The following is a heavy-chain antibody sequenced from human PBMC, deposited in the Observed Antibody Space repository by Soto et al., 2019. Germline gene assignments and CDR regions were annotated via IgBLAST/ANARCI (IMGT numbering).Heavy chain of an antibody. CDR2: IFYSGSS. CDR3: ARHPQLWLPWFDP. CDR1: GGSISHSNND. V-gene: IGHV4-39*01. D-gene: IGHD5-18*01. Sequence: ETRCLSGTVPGGSISHSNNDWGWIREPPGKGLEWIGSIFYSGSSYYNPSLKSRVTISVDTSNSQFSLQLSSVTAADTAVYYCARHPQLWLPWFDPWGQGTLVTVSS. J-gene: IGHJ5*02.